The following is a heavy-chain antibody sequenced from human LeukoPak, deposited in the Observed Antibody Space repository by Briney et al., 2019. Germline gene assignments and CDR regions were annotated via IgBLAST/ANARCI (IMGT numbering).Heavy chain of an antibody. CDR1: GGSISSYY. J-gene: IGHJ3*02. V-gene: IGHV4-59*01. CDR2: IYYSGST. CDR3: ARGVLVGPHSGDHDAFDI. Sequence: PSETLSLTCTVSGGSISSYYWSWIRQPPGKGLEWIGYIYYSGSTNYNPSLKSRVTISVDTSKNQFSLKLSSVTAADTAVYYCARGVLVGPHSGDHDAFDIWGQGTMVTVSS. D-gene: IGHD7-27*01.